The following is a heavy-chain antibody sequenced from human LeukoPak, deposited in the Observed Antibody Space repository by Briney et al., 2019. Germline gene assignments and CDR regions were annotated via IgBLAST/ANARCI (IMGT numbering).Heavy chain of an antibody. Sequence: ASVKVSCKASGYTFTNYGIAWVRQAPGQGLEWMGWINGFNGNTKYAQKLQGRVTMTTDTSTTTAYMELRSLRSDDTAVYYCAREPISSGSYYPRSDYWGQGILVTVSS. V-gene: IGHV1-18*01. J-gene: IGHJ4*02. CDR2: INGFNGNT. D-gene: IGHD3-10*01. CDR3: AREPISSGSYYPRSDY. CDR1: GYTFTNYG.